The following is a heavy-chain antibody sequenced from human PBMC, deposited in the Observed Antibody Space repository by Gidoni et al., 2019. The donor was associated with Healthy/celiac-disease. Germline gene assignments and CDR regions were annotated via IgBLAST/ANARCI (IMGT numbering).Heavy chain of an antibody. CDR1: GGSISSSSYY. D-gene: IGHD3-22*01. Sequence: QLQLQESGPGLVKPSETLSLTCTVSGGSISSSSYYWGWIRQPPGKGLEWIGSIYYSGSTYYNPSLKSRVTISVDTSKNQFSLKLSSVTAADTAVYYCAREIDNYYDSSGYDYWGQGTLVTVSS. J-gene: IGHJ4*02. CDR3: AREIDNYYDSSGYDY. V-gene: IGHV4-39*07. CDR2: IYYSGST.